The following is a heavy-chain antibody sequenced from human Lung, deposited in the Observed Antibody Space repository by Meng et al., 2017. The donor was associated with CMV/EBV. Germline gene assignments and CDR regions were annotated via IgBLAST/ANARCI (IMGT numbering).Heavy chain of an antibody. D-gene: IGHD2/OR15-2a*01. Sequence: QVQVVESGCEWKKPGASVKVSCKASGYTFSTYTIIWVRPAHGRGLEWMGWISTNTGTPTYTQGFTGRFVFSLDTSVSTAYLQISSLKAEDTAVYYCARGGNFDPWGQGTLVTVSS. J-gene: IGHJ5*02. V-gene: IGHV7-4-1*02. CDR1: GYTFSTYT. CDR3: ARGGNFDP. CDR2: ISTNTGTP.